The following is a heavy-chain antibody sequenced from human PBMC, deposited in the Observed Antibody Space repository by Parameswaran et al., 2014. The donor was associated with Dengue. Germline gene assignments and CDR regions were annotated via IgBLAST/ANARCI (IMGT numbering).Heavy chain of an antibody. D-gene: IGHD6-19*01. V-gene: IGHV4-4*02. J-gene: IGHJ5*02. Sequence: VRQAPGKGLEWIGEIYHSGSTNYNPSLKSRVTISVDKSKNQFSLKLSSVTAADTAVYYCARAGRSIAVAGTIDPWGQGTLVTVSS. CDR3: ARAGRSIAVAGTIDP. CDR2: IYHSGST.